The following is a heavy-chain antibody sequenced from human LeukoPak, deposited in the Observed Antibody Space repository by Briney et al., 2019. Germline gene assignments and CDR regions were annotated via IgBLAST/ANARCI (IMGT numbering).Heavy chain of an antibody. CDR3: ARDPPAAGMEV. Sequence: GASVKVSCKASGRTLSSYAISWVRQAPGLGLEWTGGIIPDIVTANEAQRLQRRVTSTADESTSTPYMELRSLRTEDTDVYHCARDPPAAGMEVWGKGTTVTVSS. J-gene: IGHJ6*04. V-gene: IGHV1-69*13. CDR2: IIPDIVTA. CDR1: GRTLSSYA. D-gene: IGHD1-14*01.